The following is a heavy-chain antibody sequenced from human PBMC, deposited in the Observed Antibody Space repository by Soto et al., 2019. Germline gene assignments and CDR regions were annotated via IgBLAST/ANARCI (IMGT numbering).Heavy chain of an antibody. CDR2: IIPILDIA. J-gene: IGHJ4*02. CDR3: ARDVGYGLIDY. V-gene: IGHV1-69*04. Sequence: EASVKVSCKASGGTFSSYTISWVRQAPGQGLEWMGRIIPILDIANYAQKFQGRVTITADESTSTAYMELSSLRSDDTAVYYCARDVGYGLIDYRGQGTLVTVSS. D-gene: IGHD5-18*01. CDR1: GGTFSSYT.